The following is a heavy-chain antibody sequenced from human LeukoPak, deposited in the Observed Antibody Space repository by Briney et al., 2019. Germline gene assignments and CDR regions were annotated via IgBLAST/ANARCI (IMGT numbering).Heavy chain of an antibody. CDR2: ISYDGSNK. D-gene: IGHD3-22*01. V-gene: IGHV3-30-3*01. J-gene: IGHJ4*02. CDR1: GFTFSSYA. CDR3: ARAPYDNNRCSSYFDS. Sequence: GRSLRLSCAASGFTFSSYAIHWVRQAPGKGLEWVAVISYDGSNKYYADSVQGRFTIFRDNSKNTLYLQMNSLRAEDTAMYYCARAPYDNNRCSSYFDSWGQGTLVTVSS.